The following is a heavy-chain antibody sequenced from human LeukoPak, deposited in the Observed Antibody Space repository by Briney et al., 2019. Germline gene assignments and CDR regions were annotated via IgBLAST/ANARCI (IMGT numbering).Heavy chain of an antibody. CDR1: GGPISSSSYY. CDR2: IYYSGST. V-gene: IGHV4-39*01. J-gene: IGHJ3*02. D-gene: IGHD4-23*01. Sequence: SETLSLTCTVSGGPISSSSYYWGWIRQPPGKGLEWIGSIYYSGSTYYNPSLKSRVTISVDTSKNQFSLKLSSVTAADTAVYYCARRAVVTGAFDIWGQGTMVTVSS. CDR3: ARRAVVTGAFDI.